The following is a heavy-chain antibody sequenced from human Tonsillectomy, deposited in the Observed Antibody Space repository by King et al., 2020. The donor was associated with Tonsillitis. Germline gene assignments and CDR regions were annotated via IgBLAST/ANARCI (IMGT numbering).Heavy chain of an antibody. CDR2: ISWNSASV. CDR1: GFTFDDYA. Sequence: VQLVESGGGLVQPGRSLRLSCAASGFTFDDYAMHWVRQAPGKGLEWVSGISWNSASVGYADSVKGRFTISRDNAKKSLYLQMNGLRAEDTALYYCAKDKSSSGWYGLGEYFQDWGQGTLVTVSS. J-gene: IGHJ1*01. V-gene: IGHV3-9*01. CDR3: AKDKSSSGWYGLGEYFQD. D-gene: IGHD6-19*01.